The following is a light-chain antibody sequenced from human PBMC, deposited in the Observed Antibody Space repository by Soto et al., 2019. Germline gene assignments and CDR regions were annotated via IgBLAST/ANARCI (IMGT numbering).Light chain of an antibody. CDR1: SSDVGGYNS. J-gene: IGLJ2*01. CDR2: DVT. Sequence: QSALTQPRSVSGSPGQSVTISCTGTSSDVGGYNSVSWYQHHPGKAPKLMIYDVTKRPSGVPDRFSGSKSGNTASLTISGLQAEDEADYYCCSYAGNRVVFGGETKVTVL. CDR3: CSYAGNRVV. V-gene: IGLV2-11*01.